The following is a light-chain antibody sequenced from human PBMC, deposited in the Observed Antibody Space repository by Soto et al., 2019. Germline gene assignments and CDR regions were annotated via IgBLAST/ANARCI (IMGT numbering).Light chain of an antibody. CDR3: AAWDDSLNGPV. V-gene: IGLV1-44*01. Sequence: QLVLTQPPSASGTPGQRVTISCSGSSSNVVSNTVNWYQQLPGTAPKLLIYTNNQRPSGVPDRFSGSKSGTSASLAISGLQSEDEADYYCAAWDDSLNGPVFGTGTKLTVL. CDR1: SSNVVSNT. J-gene: IGLJ1*01. CDR2: TNN.